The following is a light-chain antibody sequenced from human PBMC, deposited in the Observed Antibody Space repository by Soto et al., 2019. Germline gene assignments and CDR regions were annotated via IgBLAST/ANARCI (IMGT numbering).Light chain of an antibody. V-gene: IGKV1-5*03. Sequence: DIQMTQSPSTLSGSVGDRVTITCRASQTISSWLAWYQQKPGKAPKPLIYKASTLKSGVPSRFSGSGSGTEFTLTISSLQPDDFAVYFCQHYGSSLTFGGGTRVEI. CDR1: QTISSW. CDR2: KAS. J-gene: IGKJ4*01. CDR3: QHYGSSLT.